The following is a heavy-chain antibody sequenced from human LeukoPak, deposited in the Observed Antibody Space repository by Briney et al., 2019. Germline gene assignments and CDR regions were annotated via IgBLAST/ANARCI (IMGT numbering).Heavy chain of an antibody. D-gene: IGHD2-21*02. V-gene: IGHV3-74*03. Sequence: GGSLRLSCAASGFTFSNYWMQWVRQAPGKGLMGVSRIKTDGTTTTYADSVEGRFTISRDNAKNTLYLEMNSLRAEDTAVYYCARSCGTDCYRKVPGDYWGQGTLVTVSS. CDR2: IKTDGTTT. J-gene: IGHJ4*02. CDR3: ARSCGTDCYRKVPGDY. CDR1: GFTFSNYW.